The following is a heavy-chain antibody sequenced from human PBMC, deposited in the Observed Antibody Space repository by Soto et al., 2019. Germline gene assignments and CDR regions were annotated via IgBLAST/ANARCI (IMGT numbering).Heavy chain of an antibody. Sequence: QLRLQESGSGLVKPSQTLSLTCTVSNGSVSSGTYSCSWVRQPPGKGLEWIGYIYYSGTTYYTPSLKSRLTMSMDRANDHFSLNLTSVTAADTVVYFCARGHYYYGMDVWGQGITVTVSS. CDR3: ARGHYYYGMDV. V-gene: IGHV4-30-2*01. CDR2: IYYSGTT. CDR1: NGSVSSGTYS. J-gene: IGHJ6*02.